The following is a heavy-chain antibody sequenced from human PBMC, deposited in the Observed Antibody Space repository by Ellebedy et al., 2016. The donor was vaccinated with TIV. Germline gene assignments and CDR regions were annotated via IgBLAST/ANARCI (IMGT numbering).Heavy chain of an antibody. J-gene: IGHJ4*02. Sequence: PGGSLRLSCATSGFTFNSYWMHWVRQAPGKGLEWVAGIRQDGTEKHYVDSVKGRFSISRDNAKKSLYLQMSSLRAEDTAVYYCARGQSTSFDYWGQGTLVTVSS. D-gene: IGHD2-2*01. V-gene: IGHV3-7*03. CDR1: GFTFNSYW. CDR2: IRQDGTEK. CDR3: ARGQSTSFDY.